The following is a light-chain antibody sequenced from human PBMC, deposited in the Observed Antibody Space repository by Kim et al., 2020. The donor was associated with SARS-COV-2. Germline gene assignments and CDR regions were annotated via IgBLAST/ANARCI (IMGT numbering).Light chain of an antibody. V-gene: IGKV3-11*01. CDR3: QQRSNWPLT. CDR2: DAS. J-gene: IGKJ4*01. CDR1: QSVSSY. Sequence: LSPGERATLSCRASQSVSSYVAWYQQKPGQAPRLLIYDASNRVTGIPARFSGSGSGTDFTLTISSLEPEDFAVYYCQQRSNWPLTFGGGTKVDIK.